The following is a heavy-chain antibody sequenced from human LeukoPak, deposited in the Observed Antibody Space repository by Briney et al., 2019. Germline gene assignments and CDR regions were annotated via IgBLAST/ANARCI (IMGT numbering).Heavy chain of an antibody. CDR2: IYTSGST. CDR1: GGSISSYY. D-gene: IGHD2-15*01. Sequence: PSETLSLTCTVSGGSISSYYWSWIRQPAGKGLEWIGRIYTSGSTNYNPSLKSRVTMSVDTSKNQFSLKLSSVTAADTAVHYCAREYCSGGSCYFDYWGQGTLVTVSS. J-gene: IGHJ4*02. CDR3: AREYCSGGSCYFDY. V-gene: IGHV4-4*07.